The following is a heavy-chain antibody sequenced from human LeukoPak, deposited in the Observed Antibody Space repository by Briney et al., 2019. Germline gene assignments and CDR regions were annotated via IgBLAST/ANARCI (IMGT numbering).Heavy chain of an antibody. CDR2: ISSSSTI. Sequence: GGSLRLSCAASGFTFSSYSMNWVRQAPGKGLEWGSYISSSSTIYYADSVKGRFTISRDNAKNSLYLQMNSLRAEDTAVYYCARAVGATQAGYWGQGTLVTVSS. CDR1: GFTFSSYS. D-gene: IGHD1-26*01. J-gene: IGHJ4*02. CDR3: ARAVGATQAGY. V-gene: IGHV3-48*04.